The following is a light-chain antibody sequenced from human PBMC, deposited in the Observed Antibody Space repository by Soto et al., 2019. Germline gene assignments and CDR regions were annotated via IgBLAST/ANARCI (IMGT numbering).Light chain of an antibody. CDR3: QQYNSWLWT. CDR2: GAS. CDR1: QSVSSK. V-gene: IGKV3-15*01. Sequence: EIVMTQSPATLSVSPGEGATLSCRACQSVSSKLAWYQQKPGQAPRLLIYGASTRATGIPARFSGSGSGTEFTLIISSLQSEDSAVYYCQQYNSWLWTFGQGTKVDIK. J-gene: IGKJ1*01.